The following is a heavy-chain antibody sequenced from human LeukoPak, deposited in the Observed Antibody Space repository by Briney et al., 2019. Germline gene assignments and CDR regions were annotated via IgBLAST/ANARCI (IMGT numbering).Heavy chain of an antibody. J-gene: IGHJ4*02. CDR2: IIPILGIA. CDR3: ARAIYYYDSSGYYLYFDY. CDR1: GGTFSSYA. V-gene: IGHV1-69*04. D-gene: IGHD3-22*01. Sequence: SVKVSCKASGGTFSSYAISWVRQAPGQGLEWMGRIIPILGIANYAQRFQGRVTITADKSTSTAYMELSSLRSEDTAVYYCARAIYYYDSSGYYLYFDYWGQGTLVTVSS.